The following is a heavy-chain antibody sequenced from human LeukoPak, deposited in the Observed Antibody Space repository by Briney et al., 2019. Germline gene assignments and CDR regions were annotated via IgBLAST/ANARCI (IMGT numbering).Heavy chain of an antibody. CDR2: IWYDGSNI. CDR3: ASLWGYDYFGSGSSYGTDV. D-gene: IGHD3-10*01. V-gene: IGHV3-33*01. J-gene: IGHJ6*02. CDR1: GFTFNKYG. Sequence: GGSLRLSCAASGFTFNKYGMHGVRQAPGKGLEWVAVIWYDGSNIYYADSVKGRFTISRDNSKNTLDLQMNSLRVEDTAVYYCASLWGYDYFGSGSSYGTDVWGQGTTVTVSS.